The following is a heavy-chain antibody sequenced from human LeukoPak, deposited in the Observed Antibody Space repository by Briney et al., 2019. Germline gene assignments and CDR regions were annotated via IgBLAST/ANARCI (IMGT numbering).Heavy chain of an antibody. D-gene: IGHD6-19*01. CDR1: GGSFSGYY. CDR2: INHSGST. J-gene: IGHJ4*02. V-gene: IGHV4-34*01. CDR3: ARVYSSGWYPSFDY. Sequence: SETLSLTCAVYGGSFSGYYWSWIRQPPGKGLEWIGEINHSGSTNYNPSLKSLGTISVDTSKNQFSLKLSSVTAADTAVYYCARVYSSGWYPSFDYWGQGTLVTVSS.